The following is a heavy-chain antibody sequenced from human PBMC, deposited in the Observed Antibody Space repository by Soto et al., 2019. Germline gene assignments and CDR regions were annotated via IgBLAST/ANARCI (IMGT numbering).Heavy chain of an antibody. CDR2: AFDGGT. Sequence: QVHLQESGPGLVKPSETLSLTCSVTGRSMSSNYWSWIRQSPHKGLEWLGYAFDGGTDYNPSLEGRVSMSVETSKSQFSLKLTSVTAADTAVYYCASYRGAFYFDHWGQGLLVTVSS. D-gene: IGHD4-4*01. J-gene: IGHJ4*02. CDR1: GRSMSSNY. V-gene: IGHV4-59*01. CDR3: ASYRGAFYFDH.